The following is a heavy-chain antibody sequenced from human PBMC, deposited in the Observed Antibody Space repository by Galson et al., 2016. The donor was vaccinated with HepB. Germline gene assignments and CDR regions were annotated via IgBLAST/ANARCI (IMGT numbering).Heavy chain of an antibody. D-gene: IGHD6-19*01. CDR3: AGSGAVAGNEFDY. CDR1: GGSISSTNYX. CDR2: IYYSXST. Sequence: ETLSXXCNVSGGSISSTNYXWGWIRQPPXXXXEWFGSIYYSXSTFYNPXPRRRLTXSVDTSKNQFSLRLSSATAADTAVYYCAGSGAVAGNEFDYWGQGTLXXXSS. V-gene: IGHV4-39*01. J-gene: IGHJ4*02.